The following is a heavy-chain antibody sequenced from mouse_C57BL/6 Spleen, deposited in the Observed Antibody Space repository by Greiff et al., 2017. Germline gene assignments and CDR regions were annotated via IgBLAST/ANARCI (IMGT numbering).Heavy chain of an antibody. CDR3: ARSDPGYDYEWYAMDY. V-gene: IGHV1-54*01. J-gene: IGHJ4*01. CDR2: INPGSGGT. Sequence: QVQLKESGAELVRPGTSVKVSCKASGYAFTNYLIEWVKQRPGQGLEWIGVINPGSGGTNYTEKFKGKATLTADKSSSTAYMQLSSLTSEDSAVYFCARSDPGYDYEWYAMDYWGQGTSVTVSS. D-gene: IGHD2-4*01. CDR1: GYAFTNYL.